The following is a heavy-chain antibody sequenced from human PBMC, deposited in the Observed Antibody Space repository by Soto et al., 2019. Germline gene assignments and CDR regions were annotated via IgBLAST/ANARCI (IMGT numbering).Heavy chain of an antibody. D-gene: IGHD1-7*01. CDR3: ARGRTRALDY. J-gene: IGHJ4*02. CDR2: ISTYNGNP. V-gene: IGHV1-18*01. Sequence: QIQLVQSGAEVKKPGASVKVSCKASGYIFTSQGISWVRQAPGQGLEWMGWISTYNGNPNYAQKLQGRVTMTTNTSTTTAFREVRSLTSDDTAVYYCARGRTRALDYWGQGTPVIVSS. CDR1: GYIFTSQG.